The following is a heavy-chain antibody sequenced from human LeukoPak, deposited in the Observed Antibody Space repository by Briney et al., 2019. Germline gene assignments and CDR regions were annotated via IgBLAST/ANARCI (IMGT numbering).Heavy chain of an antibody. D-gene: IGHD3-22*01. CDR2: ISGSGGST. J-gene: IGHJ4*02. CDR1: GFTFSSYA. V-gene: IGHV3-23*01. CDR3: ASSYYYDSSGYYYGSDY. Sequence: GGSLRLSCAASGFTFSSYAMSWVRQAPGKGLEWVSAISGSGGSTYYADSVKGRFTISRDNSKNTLYLQMNSLRAEDTAVYYCASSYYYDSSGYYYGSDYWGQGTLVTVSS.